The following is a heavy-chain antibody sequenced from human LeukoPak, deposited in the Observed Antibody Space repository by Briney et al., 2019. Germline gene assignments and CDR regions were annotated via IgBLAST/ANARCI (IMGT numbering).Heavy chain of an antibody. D-gene: IGHD3-10*01. V-gene: IGHV1-2*02. CDR2: INPNSGGT. J-gene: IGHJ6*02. CDR1: GYTFTGYY. Sequence: ASVTVSCKASGYTFTGYYMHWVQQAPGQGLEWMGWINPNSGGTNYAQKFQGRVTMTRDTSISTAYMELSRLRSDDTAVYYCAIVYYYGSGSYQYYYYGMDVWGQGTTVTVSS. CDR3: AIVYYYGSGSYQYYYYGMDV.